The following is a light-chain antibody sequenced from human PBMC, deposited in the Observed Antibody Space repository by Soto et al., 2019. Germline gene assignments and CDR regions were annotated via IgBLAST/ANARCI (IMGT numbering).Light chain of an antibody. V-gene: IGKV1-39*01. CDR2: AAS. CDR3: HQDYSNSWT. CDR1: KTISNY. Sequence: DIQLTQSPSSLSASVGDRVTITCRASKTISNYLNWYQQKPAKGPKLLIYAASSLQSGLPARFSGSGSGTDFSLTISSLQPEDFATYYCHQDYSNSWTCGQGTKVEIK. J-gene: IGKJ1*01.